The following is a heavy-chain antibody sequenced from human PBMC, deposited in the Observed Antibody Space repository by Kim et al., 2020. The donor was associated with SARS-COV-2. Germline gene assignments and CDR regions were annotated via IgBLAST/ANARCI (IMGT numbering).Heavy chain of an antibody. CDR2: IWYDGSNK. J-gene: IGHJ5*02. Sequence: GGSLRLSCAASGFTFSSYGMHWVRQAPGKGLEWVAVIWYDGSNKYYADSVKGRFTISRDNSKNTLYLQMNSLRAEDTAVYYCARGLKWLRFYGPLQDNWFDPWGQGTLVTVSS. CDR1: GFTFSSYG. D-gene: IGHD5-12*01. V-gene: IGHV3-33*01. CDR3: ARGLKWLRFYGPLQDNWFDP.